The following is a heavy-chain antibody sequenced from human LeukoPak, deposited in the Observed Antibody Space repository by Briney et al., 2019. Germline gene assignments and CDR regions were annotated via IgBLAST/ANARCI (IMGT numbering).Heavy chain of an antibody. D-gene: IGHD3-22*01. Sequence: PGGSLRLSCAASGFTSSSYGMTWVRQAPGKGLEWVSSISGRGERTFYADSVKGRFSISRDNSKNALHLQMSSLGAEDTAVYYCADGIDNHDSDGYYSYFEHWGQGTLVTVSS. CDR1: GFTSSSYG. CDR2: ISGRGERT. J-gene: IGHJ1*01. CDR3: ADGIDNHDSDGYYSYFEH. V-gene: IGHV3-23*01.